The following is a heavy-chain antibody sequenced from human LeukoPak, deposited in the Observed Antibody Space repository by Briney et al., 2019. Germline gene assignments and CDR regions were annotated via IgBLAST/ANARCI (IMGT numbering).Heavy chain of an antibody. J-gene: IGHJ5*02. CDR1: GGSFSGYY. CDR3: ARAGSGDANNWFDP. CDR2: IYHSGST. Sequence: SETLSLTCAVYGGSFSGYYWGWIRQPPGKGLEWIGSIYHSGSTYYNPSLKSRVTISVDTSKNQFSLKLSSVTAADTAVYYCARAGSGDANNWFDPWGQGTLVTVSS. D-gene: IGHD3-10*01. V-gene: IGHV4-38-2*01.